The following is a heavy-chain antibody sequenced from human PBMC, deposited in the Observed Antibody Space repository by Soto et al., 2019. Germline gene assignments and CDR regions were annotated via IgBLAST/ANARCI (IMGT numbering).Heavy chain of an antibody. V-gene: IGHV1-3*01. D-gene: IGHD3-3*01. Sequence: QVQLVQAGAEVKKPGASVKVSCKASGYTFTSYAMHWVRQAPGQRLEWMGWINAGNGNTKYSQKLQGRVTITRDTSASTAYMELSSLRSEDTAVYYCAREGLGADFWSGYYYYYYGMDVWGQGTTVTVSS. CDR1: GYTFTSYA. CDR2: INAGNGNT. J-gene: IGHJ6*02. CDR3: AREGLGADFWSGYYYYYYGMDV.